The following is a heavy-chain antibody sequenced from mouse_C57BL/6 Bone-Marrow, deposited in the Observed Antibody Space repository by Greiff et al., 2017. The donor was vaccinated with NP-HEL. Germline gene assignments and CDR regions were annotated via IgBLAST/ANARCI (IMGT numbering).Heavy chain of an antibody. D-gene: IGHD2-1*01. J-gene: IGHJ2*01. CDR2: INPNNGGT. CDR1: GYTFTDYY. V-gene: IGHV1-26*01. CDR3: ARWGGKASFDY. Sequence: EVQLHQSGPELVKPGASVKISCKASGYTFTDYYMNWVKQSHGKSLEWIGDINPNNGGTSYNQKFKGKATLTVDKSSSTAYMELRSLTSEDSAVYYCARWGGKASFDYWGQGTTLTVSS.